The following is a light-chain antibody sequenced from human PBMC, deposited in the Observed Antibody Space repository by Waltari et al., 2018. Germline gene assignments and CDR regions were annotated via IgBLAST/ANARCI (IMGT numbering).Light chain of an antibody. J-gene: IGLJ2*01. V-gene: IGLV1-51*01. CDR3: ATWDNNLKDVV. Sequence: QSVLTQPPSVSAAPGQKVTLSCSGSSPNIGNYYVSWYYQLPGAAPKLLIYDNNARPSGIPDRFSASKSGTSATLGITGLQIGDEADYYCATWDNNLKDVVFGGGTKLTVL. CDR1: SPNIGNYY. CDR2: DNN.